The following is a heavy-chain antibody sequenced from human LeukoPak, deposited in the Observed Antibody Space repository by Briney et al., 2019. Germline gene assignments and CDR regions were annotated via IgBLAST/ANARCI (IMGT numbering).Heavy chain of an antibody. D-gene: IGHD6-19*01. CDR2: IYYSGST. CDR3: ARHSGAGTGFVY. CDR1: GGSTSSYY. V-gene: IGHV4-59*08. Sequence: PSQTLSLTCTVSGGSTSSYYWSWIGQPPGKGLEWIGYIYYSGSTNYNPSLKSRLTISIDTSKNQFSLKLSSVTAADTAVYYCARHSGAGTGFVYWGQGTLVTVSS. J-gene: IGHJ4*02.